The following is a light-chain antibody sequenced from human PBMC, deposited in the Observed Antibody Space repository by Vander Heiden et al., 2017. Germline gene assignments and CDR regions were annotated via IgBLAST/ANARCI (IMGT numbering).Light chain of an antibody. CDR2: WAS. Sequence: DIVMTRSPDSLAVSLGERATINCKSSQSVLYSSNNKNYLAWYQQKPGQPPKLLIYWASTRESGVPDRFSGGGTGTDFTLTISSLQAEDVALYYCQQYYSTPFTFGPGTKVDIK. V-gene: IGKV4-1*01. J-gene: IGKJ3*01. CDR3: QQYYSTPFT. CDR1: QSVLYSSNNKNY.